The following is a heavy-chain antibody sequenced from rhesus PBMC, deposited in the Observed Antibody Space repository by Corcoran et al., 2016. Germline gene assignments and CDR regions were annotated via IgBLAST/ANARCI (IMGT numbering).Heavy chain of an antibody. Sequence: QLQLQESGPGLVKPSETLSLTCAVSGVSISTSYWGWIRQAPGKGREWIGYIYGSGSSTNYNPSLKSRVTRSVDTSKNQLSLKLNSVTAADTAVYYCAKAPGTWTFDYWGQGVLVTVSS. CDR1: GVSISTSY. CDR3: AKAPGTWTFDY. CDR2: IYGSGSST. D-gene: IGHD1-38*01. J-gene: IGHJ4*01. V-gene: IGHV4-169*01.